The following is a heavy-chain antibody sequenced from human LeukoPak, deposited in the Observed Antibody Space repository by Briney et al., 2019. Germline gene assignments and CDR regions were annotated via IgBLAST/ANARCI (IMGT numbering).Heavy chain of an antibody. D-gene: IGHD3-3*01. Sequence: PGGSLRLSCAASGFTFSAYVLNWVRQAPGKGLEWVSSLSGSGDTRYYADSVKGRFTVSRDNAKNLLYLQMNSLRAEDTALYYCARNPTYYDFWSGYSDYYYYMDVWGKGTTVTVSS. CDR2: LSGSGDTR. J-gene: IGHJ6*03. V-gene: IGHV3-48*03. CDR1: GFTFSAYV. CDR3: ARNPTYYDFWSGYSDYYYYMDV.